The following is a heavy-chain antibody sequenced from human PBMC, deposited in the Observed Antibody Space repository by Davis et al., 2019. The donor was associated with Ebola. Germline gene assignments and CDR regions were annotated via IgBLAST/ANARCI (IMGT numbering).Heavy chain of an antibody. Sequence: SETLSLTCAVYGGSLRAFYWSWIRQAPGKGLEWIGYIYYSGSTNYNPSLKSRVTISVDTSKNQFSLKLSSVTAADSAVYYCVRDYNGSWFGWFDPWGQGTLVTVSS. CDR1: GGSLRAFY. V-gene: IGHV4-59*01. D-gene: IGHD6-13*01. CDR2: IYYSGST. J-gene: IGHJ5*02. CDR3: VRDYNGSWFGWFDP.